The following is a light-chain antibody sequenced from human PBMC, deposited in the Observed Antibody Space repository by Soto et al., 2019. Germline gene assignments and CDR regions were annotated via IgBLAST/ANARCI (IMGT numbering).Light chain of an antibody. CDR2: GAS. CDR3: QQFGGSSRT. J-gene: IGKJ1*01. CDR1: QGVSSTY. Sequence: NVLTQSPGTLSLSPGEGATLSCRAGQGVSSTYLAWYQQKPGQAPRLLIYGASFRATGIPDRFSGSGSGTDFTLTITRLEPEDFAVYYCQQFGGSSRTFGQGTKVDI. V-gene: IGKV3-20*01.